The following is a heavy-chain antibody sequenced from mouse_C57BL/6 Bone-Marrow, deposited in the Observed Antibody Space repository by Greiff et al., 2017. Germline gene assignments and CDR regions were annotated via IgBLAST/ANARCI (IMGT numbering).Heavy chain of an antibody. D-gene: IGHD3-2*02. CDR1: GFTFSDYG. J-gene: IGHJ3*01. V-gene: IGHV5-17*01. CDR3: ATGAAQGSFAY. Sequence: EVKLVESGGGLVKPGGSLKLSCAASGFTFSDYGMHWVRQAPEKGLEWVAYISSGSSTIHYPDTVKGRFTISRDNAKNTLFQQMTSLRSEDTAMYYCATGAAQGSFAYWGQGTLVTVSA. CDR2: ISSGSSTI.